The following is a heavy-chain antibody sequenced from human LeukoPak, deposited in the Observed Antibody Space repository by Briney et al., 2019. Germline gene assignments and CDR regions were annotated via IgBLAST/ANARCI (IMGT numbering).Heavy chain of an antibody. CDR3: ARDSGSQRAFDI. V-gene: IGHV4-59*01. Sequence: SETLSLTCTVSGGSISGYYWSWIRQPPGKGLEWIGFIYSSGSTNYNPSLRSRVTISVDTSKNQFSLKLRSVIAADTAVYYCARDSGSQRAFDIRGQGTMVTVSS. D-gene: IGHD1-26*01. J-gene: IGHJ3*02. CDR1: GGSISGYY. CDR2: IYSSGST.